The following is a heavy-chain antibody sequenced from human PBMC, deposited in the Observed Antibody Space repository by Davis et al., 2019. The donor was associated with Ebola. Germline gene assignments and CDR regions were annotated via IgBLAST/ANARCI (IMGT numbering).Heavy chain of an antibody. CDR3: ARWAVITPTAWDY. Sequence: ASVKVSCKASGYTFTRYGMHWVRQAPGQRLEWLGWISAYNGNTNYAQKLQGRVTMTTDTSTSTAYMELRSLKSDDTAVYYCARWAVITPTAWDYWGQGTLVTVSS. D-gene: IGHD4-23*01. CDR1: GYTFTRYG. J-gene: IGHJ4*02. CDR2: ISAYNGNT. V-gene: IGHV1-18*01.